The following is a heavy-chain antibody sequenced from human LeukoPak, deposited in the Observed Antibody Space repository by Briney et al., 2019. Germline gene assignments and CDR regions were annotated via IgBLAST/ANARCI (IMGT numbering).Heavy chain of an antibody. Sequence: GGSLRLSCAASGFTFDDYAMHWVRQAPGKGLEWVSGIIWNSGSIGYADSVKGRFTISRDNAKNSLYLQMNSLRAEDTAVYYCTRDHKDSSAYYFSSDFFDYWGQGTLVTVSS. J-gene: IGHJ4*02. CDR1: GFTFDDYA. CDR2: IIWNSGSI. D-gene: IGHD3-22*01. V-gene: IGHV3-9*01. CDR3: TRDHKDSSAYYFSSDFFDY.